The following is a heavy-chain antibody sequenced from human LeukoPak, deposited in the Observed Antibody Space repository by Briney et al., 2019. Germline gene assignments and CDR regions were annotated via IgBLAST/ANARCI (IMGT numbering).Heavy chain of an antibody. CDR1: GFTFSSYA. Sequence: PGGSLRLSCAASGFTFSSYAMHWVRQAPGKGLEWVAVISYDGSNKYYADSVKGRFTISRDNSKNTLYLQVNSLRAEDTAVYYCAKEGGIQLWLPINYWGQGTLVTVSS. V-gene: IGHV3-30-3*01. J-gene: IGHJ4*02. CDR3: AKEGGIQLWLPINY. CDR2: ISYDGSNK. D-gene: IGHD5-18*01.